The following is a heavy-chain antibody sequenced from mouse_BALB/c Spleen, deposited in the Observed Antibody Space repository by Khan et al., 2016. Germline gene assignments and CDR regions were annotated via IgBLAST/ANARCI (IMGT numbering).Heavy chain of an antibody. CDR2: IYPGSGST. D-gene: IGHD2-2*01. CDR1: GYTFTDYV. CDR3: AKGLGAMDD. J-gene: IGHJ4*01. V-gene: IGHV1-77*01. Sequence: VQLQESGPELVKPGASVKMSCKASGYTFTDYVISWVKQRTGQGLEWIGEIYPGSGSTYYTEKFTGKATLTADKSSNTAYMPLSSLPSEDCAVYFCAKGLGAMDDWGQGTSVTVSS.